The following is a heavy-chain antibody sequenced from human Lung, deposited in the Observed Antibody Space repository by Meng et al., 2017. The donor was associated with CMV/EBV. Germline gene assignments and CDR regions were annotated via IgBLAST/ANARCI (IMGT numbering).Heavy chain of an antibody. J-gene: IGHJ4*02. CDR2: ISGGGDII. CDR1: GLTFSAYY. D-gene: IGHD5-18*01. Sequence: GGSLRLSCVASGLTFSAYYMTWMRQAPGKGPQCVSYISGGGDIIKYADSVKGRFTISRDNAKNSLYLQMNSLRAEDTAVYYFPTDPRLLDYWGQGTLVTVSS. CDR3: PTDPRLLDY. V-gene: IGHV3-11*01.